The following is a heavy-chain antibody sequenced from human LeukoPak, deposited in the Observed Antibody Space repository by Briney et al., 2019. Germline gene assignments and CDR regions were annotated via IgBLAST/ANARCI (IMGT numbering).Heavy chain of an antibody. CDR2: INPNSGGT. J-gene: IGHJ4*02. CDR3: ARGVPRASSSWTQAGY. V-gene: IGHV1-2*02. Sequence: ASVKVSCKASGYTFTGYYMHWVRQAPGQGLEWMGWINPNSGGTNYAQKFQGRVTMTRDTSISTAYMELSRLRSDDTAVYYCARGVPRASSSWTQAGYWGQGTLVTVSS. D-gene: IGHD6-13*01. CDR1: GYTFTGYY.